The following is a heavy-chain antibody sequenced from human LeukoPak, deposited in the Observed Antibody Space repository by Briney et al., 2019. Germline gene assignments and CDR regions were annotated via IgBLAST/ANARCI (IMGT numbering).Heavy chain of an antibody. CDR1: GFTFNNYA. J-gene: IGHJ3*02. Sequence: PGGSLRLSCAASGFTFNNYAVSWVRQAPGKGLEWVSTISGSVTTTYYADSVKGRFTISRDNSKNTLYLQMNSLRAEDTAVYYCAKWAVSDAFDIWGQGTMVTVSS. CDR3: AKWAVSDAFDI. V-gene: IGHV3-23*01. CDR2: ISGSVTTT.